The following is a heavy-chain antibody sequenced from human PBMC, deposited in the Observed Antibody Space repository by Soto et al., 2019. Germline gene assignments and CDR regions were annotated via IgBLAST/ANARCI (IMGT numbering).Heavy chain of an antibody. D-gene: IGHD3-10*01. CDR1: GGSISSSSYY. V-gene: IGHV4-39*01. J-gene: IGHJ4*02. CDR2: IDYSVST. CDR3: ARRSRVEGSVDS. Sequence: QLQLQESGPGLVKPSETLSLTCTVAGGSISSSSYYWGWIRQPPGKGLEWIGSIDYSVSTYNNPTLRSGVTISVDKSKTQLSLKLSAVTAADTAGYYGARRSRVEGSVDSGGQGTLVTVSS.